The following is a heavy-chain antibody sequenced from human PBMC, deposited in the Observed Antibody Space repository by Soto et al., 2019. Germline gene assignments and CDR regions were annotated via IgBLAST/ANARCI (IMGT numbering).Heavy chain of an antibody. D-gene: IGHD1-26*01. CDR2: ISWDGGST. J-gene: IGHJ6*02. CDR1: GFTFDDYA. V-gene: IGHV3-43D*03. CDR3: AKDIRRYSGSYYYYYYYYGMDV. Sequence: GGSLRLSCAASGFTFDDYAMHWVRQAPGKGLEWVSLISWDGGSTYYADSVKGRFTISRDNSKNSLYLQMNSLRAEDTALYYCAKDIRRYSGSYYYYYYYYGMDVWGQGTTVTVSS.